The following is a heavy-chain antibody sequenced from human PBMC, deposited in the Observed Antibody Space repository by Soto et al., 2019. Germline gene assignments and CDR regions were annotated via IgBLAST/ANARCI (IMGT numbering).Heavy chain of an antibody. CDR3: TRGYSSGWPTYYYYGMDV. J-gene: IGHJ6*02. CDR2: IRSKANSYAT. D-gene: IGHD6-19*01. Sequence: GGSLRLSCAASGFTFSGSAMHWVRQASGKGLEWVGRIRSKANSYATAYAASVKGRFTISRDDSKNTAYLQMNSLKTEDTAVYYCTRGYSSGWPTYYYYGMDVWGQGTTVTVSS. CDR1: GFTFSGSA. V-gene: IGHV3-73*01.